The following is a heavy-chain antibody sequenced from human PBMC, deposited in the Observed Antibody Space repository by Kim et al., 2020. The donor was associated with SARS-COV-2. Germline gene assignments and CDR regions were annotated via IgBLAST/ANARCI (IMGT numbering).Heavy chain of an antibody. J-gene: IGHJ4*02. CDR1: GFTFDDYT. Sequence: GGSLRLSCAASGFTFDDYTMHWVRQAPGKGLEWVSLISWDGGSTYYADSVKGRFTISRDNSKNSLYLQMNSLRTEDTALYYCAKGVERRDDYGDYLGGYFDYWGQGTLVTVSS. CDR2: ISWDGGST. CDR3: AKGVERRDDYGDYLGGYFDY. V-gene: IGHV3-43*01. D-gene: IGHD4-17*01.